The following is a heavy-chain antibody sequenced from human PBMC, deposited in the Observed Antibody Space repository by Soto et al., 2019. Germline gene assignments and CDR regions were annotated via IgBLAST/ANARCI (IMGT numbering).Heavy chain of an antibody. CDR2: IYPGDSDT. CDR3: ARRGYYDSSGYRRAFDI. V-gene: IGHV5-51*01. Sequence: GESLKISCKGSGYSLTSYWIGWVRQMPGKGLEWMGIIYPGDSDTRYSPSFQGQVTISADKSISTAYLQWSSLKASDTAMYYCARRGYYDSSGYRRAFDIWGQGTMVTVSS. J-gene: IGHJ3*02. CDR1: GYSLTSYW. D-gene: IGHD3-22*01.